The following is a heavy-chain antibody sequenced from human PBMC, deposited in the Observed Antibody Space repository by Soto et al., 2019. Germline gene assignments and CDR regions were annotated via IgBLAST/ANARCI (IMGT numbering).Heavy chain of an antibody. CDR2: IMPFFGSG. CDR3: ARDRAGYYSHFVY. J-gene: IGHJ4*02. CDR1: RGTFTNYA. D-gene: IGHD3-22*01. Sequence: QVYLVQSGAEVKKPGSSVKVSCKALRGTFTNYAFSWVRQAPGQGLEWMGGIMPFFGSGTYAQKFQGRINITAEESTRSVYFELTRLSSEDTAVYYCARDRAGYYSHFVYWGQGTLVTVSS. V-gene: IGHV1-69*01.